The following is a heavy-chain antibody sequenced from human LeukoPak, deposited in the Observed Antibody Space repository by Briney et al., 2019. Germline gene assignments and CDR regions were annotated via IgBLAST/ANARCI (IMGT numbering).Heavy chain of an antibody. Sequence: GGSLRLSCAASGFTFSSYWMSWVRQAPGKGLEWVANIKQDGSEIYYVDSVKGRFTISRDNSKNTLYLQMNSLRAEDTAVYYCAREYTAMVKPGYFDYWGQGTLVTVSS. CDR2: IKQDGSEI. CDR1: GFTFSSYW. J-gene: IGHJ4*02. V-gene: IGHV3-7*01. CDR3: AREYTAMVKPGYFDY. D-gene: IGHD5-18*01.